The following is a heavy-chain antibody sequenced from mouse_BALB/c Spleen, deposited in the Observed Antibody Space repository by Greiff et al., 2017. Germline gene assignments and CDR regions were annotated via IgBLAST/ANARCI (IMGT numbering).Heavy chain of an antibody. Sequence: VQLKESGAELVRSGASVKLSCTASGFNIKDYYMHWVKQRPEQGLEWIGWIDPENGDTEYAPKFQGKATMTADTSSNTAYLQLSSLTSEDTAVYYCNAPCGNYDYFDYWGQGTTLTVSS. CDR3: NAPCGNYDYFDY. J-gene: IGHJ2*01. CDR2: IDPENGDT. D-gene: IGHD2-1*01. CDR1: GFNIKDYY. V-gene: IGHV14-4*02.